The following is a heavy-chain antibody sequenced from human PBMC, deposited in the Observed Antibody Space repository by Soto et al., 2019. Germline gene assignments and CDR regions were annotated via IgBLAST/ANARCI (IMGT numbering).Heavy chain of an antibody. CDR3: ARHMTTGFDY. D-gene: IGHD4-17*01. J-gene: IGHJ4*02. V-gene: IGHV5-10-1*01. Sequence: PGESLKISCQGSGYSFTSYWINWVRQMPGKGLEWVGSIAPSGSYATYSPSFLGHVTISADKSISTAYLQWSSLKASDTAMYYCARHMTTGFDYWGQGTLVTVSS. CDR2: IAPSGSYA. CDR1: GYSFTSYW.